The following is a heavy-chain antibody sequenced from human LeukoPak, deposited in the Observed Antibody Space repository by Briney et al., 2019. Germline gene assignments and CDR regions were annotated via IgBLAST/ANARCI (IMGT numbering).Heavy chain of an antibody. CDR3: ARARGYSYGTVDY. J-gene: IGHJ4*02. CDR2: IYYSGST. CDR1: GGSISSSSYY. Sequence: SETLSLTCTVSGGSISSSSYYWGWIRQPPGKGLEWIGSIYYSGSTYYNPSLKSRVTISVDTSKNQFSLKLSSVTAADTAVYYCARARGYSYGTVDYWGRGTLVTVSS. V-gene: IGHV4-39*07. D-gene: IGHD5-18*01.